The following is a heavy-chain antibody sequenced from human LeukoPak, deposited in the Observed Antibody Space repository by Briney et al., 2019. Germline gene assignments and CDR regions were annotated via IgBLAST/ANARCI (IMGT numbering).Heavy chain of an antibody. V-gene: IGHV3-30-3*01. CDR1: GFTFSSYA. Sequence: GRSLRLSCAASGFTFSSYAMHWVRQAPGKGLEWVAVISYDGSNKYYADSVKGRFTISRDNSKNTLYLQMNSLRAEDTAVYYCARVSGSYYHKTDAFDIWGQGTMVTVSS. CDR2: ISYDGSNK. D-gene: IGHD3-10*01. CDR3: ARVSGSYYHKTDAFDI. J-gene: IGHJ3*02.